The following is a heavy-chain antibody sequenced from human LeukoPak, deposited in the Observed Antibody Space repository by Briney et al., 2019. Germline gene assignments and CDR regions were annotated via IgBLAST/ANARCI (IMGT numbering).Heavy chain of an antibody. J-gene: IGHJ4*02. CDR3: ASLEMATFFDY. CDR2: IYIGGST. V-gene: IGHV3-53*01. Sequence: PGGSLRLFCAASGFTVSNNYMSWVRQAPGKGLEWVSVIYIGGSTHYSDSVKGRFTISRDNSKNTLYLQMNSLRAEDTAVYYCASLEMATFFDYWGQGTLVTVSP. D-gene: IGHD5-24*01. CDR1: GFTVSNNY.